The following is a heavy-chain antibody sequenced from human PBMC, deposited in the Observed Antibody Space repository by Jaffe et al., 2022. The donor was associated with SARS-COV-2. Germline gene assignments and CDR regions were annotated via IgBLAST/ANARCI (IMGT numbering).Heavy chain of an antibody. CDR3: ARGCCGWYYYYGMDV. Sequence: QVQLQQWGAGLLKPSETLSLTCAVYGGSFSGYYWSWIRQPPGKGLEWIGEINHSGSTNYNPSLKSRVTISVDTSKNQFSLKLSSVTAADTAVYYCARGCCGWYYYYGMDVWGQGTTVTVSS. CDR1: GGSFSGYY. D-gene: IGHD6-19*01. CDR2: INHSGST. V-gene: IGHV4-34*01. J-gene: IGHJ6*02.